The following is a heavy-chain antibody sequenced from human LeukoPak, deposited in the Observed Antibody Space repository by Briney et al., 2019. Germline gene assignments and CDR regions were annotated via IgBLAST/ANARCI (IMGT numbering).Heavy chain of an antibody. Sequence: ASVTVSCKASVYTFTSYGISWVRQAPAQGREWMGWISAYNGNTNYAQKLQGRVTMTTDTSTSTAYMELSSLRSDDTAVYYCARVRYYYDSSDYYGLYFDYWGQGTLVTVSS. J-gene: IGHJ4*02. V-gene: IGHV1-18*01. CDR3: ARVRYYYDSSDYYGLYFDY. CDR2: ISAYNGNT. D-gene: IGHD3-22*01. CDR1: VYTFTSYG.